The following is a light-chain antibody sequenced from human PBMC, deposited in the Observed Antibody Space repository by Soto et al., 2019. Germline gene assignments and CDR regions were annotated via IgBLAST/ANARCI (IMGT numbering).Light chain of an antibody. CDR2: EVS. J-gene: IGLJ2*01. CDR1: SSDVGAYKY. Sequence: QSVLTQPASVSGSPGQSITISCTGTSSDVGAYKYVSWFQQLPGTAPKLMIYEVSNRPSGVSNRFSGSKSGTTASLTISGLQADDEADYYCTSYTSISTMVFGGGTQLTVL. V-gene: IGLV2-14*01. CDR3: TSYTSISTMV.